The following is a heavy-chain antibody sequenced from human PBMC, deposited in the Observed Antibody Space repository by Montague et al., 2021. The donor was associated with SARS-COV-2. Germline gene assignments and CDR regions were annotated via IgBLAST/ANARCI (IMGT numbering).Heavy chain of an antibody. CDR1: GGSISSYY. CDR2: IYYSGST. J-gene: IGHJ6*02. D-gene: IGHD3-10*01. CDR3: AGRILWFGGASMDV. Sequence: SETLSLTCTVSGGSISSYYWSWIRQPPGKGLEWIGYIYYSGSTNYNPSLKSRVTISVDTSKNQFSLKLSSVTAADTAVYYCAGRILWFGGASMDVWGQGTTVTVSS. V-gene: IGHV4-59*08.